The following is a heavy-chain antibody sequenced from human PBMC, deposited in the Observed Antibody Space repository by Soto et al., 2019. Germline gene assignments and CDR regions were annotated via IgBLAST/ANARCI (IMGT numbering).Heavy chain of an antibody. CDR3: AKGGPYYDFWSGLGYFDF. Sequence: PGGSLRLSCGASGLSVSDNYMGWVRQAPGRGLEWVSVMYAGGDTHYADSVKGRFTISRDNSKNTLNLQMNSLRADDTAVYYCAKGGPYYDFWSGLGYFDFWGQGALVTVSS. V-gene: IGHV3-53*01. J-gene: IGHJ4*02. D-gene: IGHD3-3*01. CDR2: MYAGGDT. CDR1: GLSVSDNY.